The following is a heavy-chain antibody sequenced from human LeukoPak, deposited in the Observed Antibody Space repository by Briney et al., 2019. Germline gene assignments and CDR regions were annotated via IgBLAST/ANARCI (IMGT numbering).Heavy chain of an antibody. J-gene: IGHJ6*02. V-gene: IGHV4-59*01. CDR1: GGSISSYW. CDR2: MYYSGST. CDR3: ARDLGRGSMDV. D-gene: IGHD1-26*01. Sequence: SETLSLTCTVSGGSISSYWWSWIRQSPGKGLEWIGYMYYSGSTNYNPSLKSRVTISIDTSNNQFALKMSSVTTADTAVYFCARDLGRGSMDVWGLGTTVTVSS.